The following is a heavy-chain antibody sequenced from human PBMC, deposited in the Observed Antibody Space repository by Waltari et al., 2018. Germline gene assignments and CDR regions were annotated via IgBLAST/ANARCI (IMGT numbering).Heavy chain of an antibody. Sequence: QVQLVESGGGVVQPGRSLRLSCAASGFTFSSYGMHCVRQAPGKGLEWVAVIWYDGSNKYYADSGKGRFTISRDNSKNTLYLQMNSLRAEDTAVYYGARDRSWPGNYYYGMDVWGQGTTVTVSS. CDR3: ARDRSWPGNYYYGMDV. D-gene: IGHD3-10*01. J-gene: IGHJ6*02. CDR2: IWYDGSNK. V-gene: IGHV3-33*01. CDR1: GFTFSSYG.